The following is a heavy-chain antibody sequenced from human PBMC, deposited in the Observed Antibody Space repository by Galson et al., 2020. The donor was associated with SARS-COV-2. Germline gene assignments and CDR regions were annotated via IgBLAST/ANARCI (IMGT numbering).Heavy chain of an antibody. CDR3: ASQSEGFDY. J-gene: IGHJ4*02. CDR1: GASIRSYY. CDR2: IYHSGTS. Sequence: ETSETLSLTCIVSGASIRSYYWNWIRQSPGTGLEWIGYIYHSGTSDYNPSLKSRVTISLDTSKNQFSLKLTSVTAADTAVYYCASQSEGFDYWGQGTRVTVSS. V-gene: IGHV4-59*08.